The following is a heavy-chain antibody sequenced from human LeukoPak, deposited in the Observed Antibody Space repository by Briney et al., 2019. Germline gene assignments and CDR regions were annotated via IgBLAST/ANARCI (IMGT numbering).Heavy chain of an antibody. CDR2: LSGRGRDT. J-gene: IGHJ4*02. Sequence: GGTLRLSCAASGLTFSTYAMSWVRQAPGKGLEWLSALSGRGRDTYYADSVKGRFTISRDESKNTLYLQMNSLKTEDTAVYYCTRDLGDYDILTGYTYFDYWGQGTLVTVSS. V-gene: IGHV3-23*01. CDR3: TRDLGDYDILTGYTYFDY. D-gene: IGHD3-9*01. CDR1: GLTFSTYA.